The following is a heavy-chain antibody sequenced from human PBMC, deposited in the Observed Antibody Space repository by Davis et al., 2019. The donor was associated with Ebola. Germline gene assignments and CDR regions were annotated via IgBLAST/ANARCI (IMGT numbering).Heavy chain of an antibody. CDR1: GFTFSSFG. CDR2: IRHDGSNK. Sequence: PGGSLRLSCEASGFTFSSFGMHWVRQVPGKGLEWVAFIRHDGSNKFYGDFVKGRFTISRDNSKNTLFLQMNRLTDEDTGEYYCSKDTGYGPDDALDTWGQGTMVTVSS. D-gene: IGHD3-9*01. V-gene: IGHV3-30*02. CDR3: SKDTGYGPDDALDT. J-gene: IGHJ3*02.